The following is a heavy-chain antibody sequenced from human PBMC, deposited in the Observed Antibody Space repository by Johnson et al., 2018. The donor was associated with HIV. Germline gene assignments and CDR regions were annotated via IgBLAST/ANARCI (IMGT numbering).Heavy chain of an antibody. CDR2: ISYDGTNK. CDR1: RSTFSSYA. CDR3: AREGQEFNDAFDI. J-gene: IGHJ3*02. V-gene: IGHV3-30*04. D-gene: IGHD3-10*01. Sequence: QMQSVESGGGVVQPAPSLRLSCPASRSTFSSYAMHWVRQAPGKVLEWVAVISYDGTNKYYADSVKGRFTISRDNSKNTLYLQMNSLRAEDTAVYYCAREGQEFNDAFDIWGQGTMVTVSS.